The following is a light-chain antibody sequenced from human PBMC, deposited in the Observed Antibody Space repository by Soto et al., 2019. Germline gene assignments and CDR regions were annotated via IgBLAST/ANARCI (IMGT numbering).Light chain of an antibody. J-gene: IGLJ3*02. Sequence: QSALTQPASVSGSPGQSITISCTGTSSDVGGYNYVSWYQQHPGKAPKFMIYEVSNRPSGVSSRFSGSKSGNTASLTISGLQAEDEADYYCSSYTSSNIVFGGGTKVTVL. CDR1: SSDVGGYNY. CDR3: SSYTSSNIV. CDR2: EVS. V-gene: IGLV2-14*01.